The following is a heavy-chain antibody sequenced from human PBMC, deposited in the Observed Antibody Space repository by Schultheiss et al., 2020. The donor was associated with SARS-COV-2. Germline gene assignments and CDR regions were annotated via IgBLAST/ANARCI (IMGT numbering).Heavy chain of an antibody. CDR1: GGSISSYY. J-gene: IGHJ5*02. Sequence: GSLRLSCTVSGGSISSYYWSWIRQPPGKGLEWIGYIYYSGSTNYNPSLKSRVTMSVDTSKNQFSLKLSSVTAADTAVYYCARHRDRLRWFDPWGQGTLVTVSS. CDR2: IYYSGST. D-gene: IGHD4-17*01. CDR3: ARHRDRLRWFDP. V-gene: IGHV4-59*08.